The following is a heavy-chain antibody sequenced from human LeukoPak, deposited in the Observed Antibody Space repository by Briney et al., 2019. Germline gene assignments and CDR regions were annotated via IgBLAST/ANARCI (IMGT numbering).Heavy chain of an antibody. CDR1: GGTFSSYA. J-gene: IGHJ5*02. Sequence: GASGKVSCKASGGTFSSYAISWVRQAPGQGLEWMGGIIPIFGTANYAQKFQGRVTITADESTSTAYLELSSLRSEDTAVYYCARAFSYGSGSYYNLFNWFDHWGQGTLVTVSS. V-gene: IGHV1-69*13. CDR3: ARAFSYGSGSYYNLFNWFDH. D-gene: IGHD3-10*01. CDR2: IIPIFGTA.